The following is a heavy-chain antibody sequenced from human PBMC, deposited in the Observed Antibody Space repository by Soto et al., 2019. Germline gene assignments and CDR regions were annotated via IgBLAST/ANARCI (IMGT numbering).Heavy chain of an antibody. D-gene: IGHD6-13*01. V-gene: IGHV3-21*01. CDR3: ARDQIAAAGADGY. CDR2: ISSSSSYI. J-gene: IGHJ4*02. Sequence: EVQLVVSGGGLVKPGGSLRLSCAASGFTFSSYSKNWVRQAPGKGLEWVSSISSSSSYIYYADSVKGRFTISRDNAKNSLYLPMNSLRAEDTAVYYCARDQIAAAGADGYWGQGTLVTVSS. CDR1: GFTFSSYS.